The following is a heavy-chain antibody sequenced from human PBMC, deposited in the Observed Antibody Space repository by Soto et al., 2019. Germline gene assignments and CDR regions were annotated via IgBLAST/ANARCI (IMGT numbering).Heavy chain of an antibody. CDR3: ARDPPPSPPYNYDSSGYLDV. J-gene: IGHJ6*02. D-gene: IGHD3-22*01. Sequence: GASVKVSCKASGYTFTSYYMHWVRQAPGQGLEWMGIINPSGGSTSYAQKFQGRVTMTRDTSTSTVYMELSSLRSEDTAVYYCARDPPPSPPYNYDSSGYLDVWGQGTTVTV. CDR2: INPSGGST. V-gene: IGHV1-46*01. CDR1: GYTFTSYY.